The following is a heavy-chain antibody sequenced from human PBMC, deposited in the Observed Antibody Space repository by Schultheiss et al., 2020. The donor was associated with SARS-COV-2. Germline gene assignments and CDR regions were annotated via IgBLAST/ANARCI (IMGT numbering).Heavy chain of an antibody. J-gene: IGHJ3*02. Sequence: GGSLRLSCAASGFTFSSYAMSWVSQAPGKGLEWVSAISGSGGSTYYADSVKGRFTISRDNSKNTLYLQMNSLRAEDTALYYCAKANYYDSSGGDAFDIWGQGTMVTVSS. CDR1: GFTFSSYA. CDR2: ISGSGGST. CDR3: AKANYYDSSGGDAFDI. V-gene: IGHV3-23*01. D-gene: IGHD3-22*01.